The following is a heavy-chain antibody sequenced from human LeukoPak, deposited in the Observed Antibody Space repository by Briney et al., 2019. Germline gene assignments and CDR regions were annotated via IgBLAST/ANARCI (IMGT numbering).Heavy chain of an antibody. CDR3: ARDAIESRNCAFDI. CDR1: GFTFRSHS. D-gene: IGHD2/OR15-2a*01. V-gene: IGHV3-48*01. J-gene: IGHJ3*02. Sequence: PGGSLRLSCTASGFTFRSHSMIWVRQAPGKGLEWISYISGSSGTIYYADSVKGRFIISRDNDKSSLYLQMSSLSAEDTAVYYCARDAIESRNCAFDIWGQGTMVTVSS. CDR2: ISGSSGTI.